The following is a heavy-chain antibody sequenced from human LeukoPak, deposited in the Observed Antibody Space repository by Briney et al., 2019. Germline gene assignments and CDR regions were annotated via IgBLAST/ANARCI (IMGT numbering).Heavy chain of an antibody. CDR2: IYSDGST. D-gene: IGHD3-10*02. V-gene: IGHV3-53*01. Sequence: PGGSLRLSCAASGFTVSSNYMSWVRQAPGKGLEWVSVIYSDGSTYYADSVEGRFTISRDNSKNTLYLQMNSLRAEDTAVYYCARCSGTYYMGYYYYYMDVWGKGTTVTISS. J-gene: IGHJ6*03. CDR1: GFTVSSNY. CDR3: ARCSGTYYMGYYYYYMDV.